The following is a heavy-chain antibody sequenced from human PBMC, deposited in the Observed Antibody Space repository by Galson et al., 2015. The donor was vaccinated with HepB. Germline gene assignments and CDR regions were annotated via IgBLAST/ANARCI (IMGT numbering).Heavy chain of an antibody. CDR2: ISYEGSTK. J-gene: IGHJ4*02. CDR1: GFTFSSDA. V-gene: IGHV3-30*04. Sequence: SLRLSCAASGFTFSSDAMHWVRQAPGKGLEWVAVISYEGSTKYYGDSVKGRFTISRDNSKNMLYLQMNSLRDEDTAFYYCARARTADVYFDYWGQGTLVTVSS. D-gene: IGHD6-13*01. CDR3: ARARTADVYFDY.